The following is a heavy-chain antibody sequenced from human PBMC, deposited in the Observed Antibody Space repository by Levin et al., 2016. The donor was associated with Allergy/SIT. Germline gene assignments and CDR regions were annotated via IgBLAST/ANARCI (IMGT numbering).Heavy chain of an antibody. Sequence: SETLSLTCAVYGGSFSGYYWSWVRQPPGKGLEWIGEIYHSGSTNYNPSLKSRVTISVDKSKNQFSLKLSSVTAADTAVYYCARAFGRSSWYFDYWGQGTLVTVSS. CDR1: GGSFSGYY. V-gene: IGHV4-34*01. D-gene: IGHD6-13*01. CDR2: IYHSGST. CDR3: ARAFGRSSWYFDY. J-gene: IGHJ4*02.